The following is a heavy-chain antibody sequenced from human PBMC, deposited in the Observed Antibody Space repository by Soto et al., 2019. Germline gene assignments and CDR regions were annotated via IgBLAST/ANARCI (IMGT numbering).Heavy chain of an antibody. V-gene: IGHV4-61*01. Sequence: SETLSLTCTVSGGSASSGNYYWSWIRQPPGKGLEWIGFIYYTGSSSYNPSLKSRVTMSLDKSNNQFSLKLSSVTAADTAVYYCARDRNDYGDYVLDYWGEGTLVTVSS. CDR2: IYYTGSS. CDR3: ARDRNDYGDYVLDY. D-gene: IGHD4-17*01. J-gene: IGHJ4*02. CDR1: GGSASSGNYY.